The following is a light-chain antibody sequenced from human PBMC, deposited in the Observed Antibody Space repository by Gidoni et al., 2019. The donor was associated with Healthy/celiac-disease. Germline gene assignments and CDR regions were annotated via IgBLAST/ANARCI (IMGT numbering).Light chain of an antibody. CDR1: QSVSSN. V-gene: IGKV3-15*01. Sequence: EIVMTQSPATLSVSPGERATLSCRASQSVSSNLAWYQQNPGQAPRLLIYGASTRATGIPARFSGSGSGTEFTLTISSLQSEDFAVYYCQQYNNWPPCSFGQXTKLEIK. J-gene: IGKJ2*04. CDR3: QQYNNWPPCS. CDR2: GAS.